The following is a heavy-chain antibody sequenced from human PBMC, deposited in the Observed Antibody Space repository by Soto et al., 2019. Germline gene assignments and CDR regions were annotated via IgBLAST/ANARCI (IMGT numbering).Heavy chain of an antibody. Sequence: SETLSLTCTVSGGSVSSGSYYWSWIRQPPGKGLEWIGYIYYSGSTNYNPSLKSRVTISVDTSKNQFSLKLSSVTAADTAVYYCARVWVMNYGDSEGFDYWGQGTLVTVSS. V-gene: IGHV4-61*01. CDR3: ARVWVMNYGDSEGFDY. J-gene: IGHJ4*02. CDR1: GGSVSSGSYY. D-gene: IGHD4-17*01. CDR2: IYYSGST.